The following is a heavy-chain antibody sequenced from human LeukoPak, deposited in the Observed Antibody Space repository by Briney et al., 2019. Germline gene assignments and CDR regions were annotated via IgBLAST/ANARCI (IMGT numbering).Heavy chain of an antibody. CDR2: IRYDGSNK. CDR1: GFSFRNYA. D-gene: IGHD3-22*01. Sequence: PGGSLRVSCAASGFSFRNYAMAWVRQAPGKGLEWVAFIRYDGSNKYYADSVKGRFTISRDNSKNTLYLQMNSLRAEDTALYYCAKWGHYYDSSGYSLPGGFDYWGQGTLVTVSS. J-gene: IGHJ4*02. V-gene: IGHV3-30*02. CDR3: AKWGHYYDSSGYSLPGGFDY.